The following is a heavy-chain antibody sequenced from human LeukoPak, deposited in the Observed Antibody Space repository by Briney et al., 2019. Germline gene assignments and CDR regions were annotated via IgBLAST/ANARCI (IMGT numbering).Heavy chain of an antibody. D-gene: IGHD6-13*01. V-gene: IGHV1-69*05. J-gene: IGHJ6*02. CDR3: AADTQQQLVQDYYYYYGMDV. Sequence: GASVKVSCKASGGTFSSYAISWVRQAPGQGLEWMGGIIPIFGTANYAQKFQERVTITRDMSTSTAYMELSSLRSEDTAVYYCAADTQQQLVQDYYYYYGMDVWGQGTTVTVSS. CDR2: IIPIFGTA. CDR1: GGTFSSYA.